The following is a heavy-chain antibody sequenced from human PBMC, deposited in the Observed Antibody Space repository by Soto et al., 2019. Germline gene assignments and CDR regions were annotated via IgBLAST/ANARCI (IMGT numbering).Heavy chain of an antibody. CDR1: GGSISSGGYS. D-gene: IGHD6-6*01. CDR3: ARDIAARSGWFDP. V-gene: IGHV4-30-2*01. CDR2: IYHSGST. J-gene: IGHJ5*02. Sequence: QLQLQESGSGLVKPSQTLSLTCAVSGGSISSGGYSWSWIRQPPGKGLEWIGYIYHSGSTYYNPSLKSRVTISVDRSKIQFSLKLSSVTAADTAVYDCARDIAARSGWFDPWGQGTLVTVSS.